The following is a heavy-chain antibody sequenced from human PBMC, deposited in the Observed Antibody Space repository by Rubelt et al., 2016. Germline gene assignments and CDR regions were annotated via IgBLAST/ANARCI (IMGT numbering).Heavy chain of an antibody. J-gene: IGHJ4*02. CDR1: GGSFSGYY. CDR3: ARNDFWSGYDY. CDR2: LNHSGST. V-gene: IGHV4-34*01. D-gene: IGHD3-3*01. Sequence: QVQLQQWGAGLLKPSETLSLTCAVYGGSFSGYYWSWIRQPPGKGLEWIGELNHSGSTNYNPSPKGRVTISVDTSKNQFSLKLSSVTAADTAVYYCARNDFWSGYDYWGQGTLVTVSS.